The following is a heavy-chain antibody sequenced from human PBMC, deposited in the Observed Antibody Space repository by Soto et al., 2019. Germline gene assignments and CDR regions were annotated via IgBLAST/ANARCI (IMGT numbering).Heavy chain of an antibody. CDR1: GFTFSSYA. J-gene: IGHJ6*02. D-gene: IGHD3-10*01. Sequence: SGXSLRLSCAASGFTFSSYAMSWVRQAPLKGLEWVSAISGSGGSTYYADSVKGRFTISRDNSKNTLYLQMNSLRAEDTAVYYCAAPPAGAPYYYYYSMDVWGQGTTVTVSS. CDR3: AAPPAGAPYYYYYSMDV. V-gene: IGHV3-23*01. CDR2: ISGSGGST.